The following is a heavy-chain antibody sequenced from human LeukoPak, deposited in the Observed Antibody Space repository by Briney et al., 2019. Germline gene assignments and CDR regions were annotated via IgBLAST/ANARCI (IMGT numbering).Heavy chain of an antibody. J-gene: IGHJ4*02. CDR2: IYPGDSNT. D-gene: IGHD2-15*01. CDR3: ARIAATWYGGS. CDR1: GHSFINYW. V-gene: IGHV5-51*01. Sequence: GESLKISLKGPGHSFINYWSAWLRQMPGKGLEGIGIIYPGDSNTRYSPSFQGKVTISADMSIDTAYLQWSSLRASDTAMYYCARIAATWYGGSWGQGTLVFVSS.